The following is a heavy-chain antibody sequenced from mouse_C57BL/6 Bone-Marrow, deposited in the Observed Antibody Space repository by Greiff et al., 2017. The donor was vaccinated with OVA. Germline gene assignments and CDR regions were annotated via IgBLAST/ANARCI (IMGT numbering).Heavy chain of an antibody. V-gene: IGHV1-81*01. D-gene: IGHD2-4*01. CDR3: AREGLREYFDY. Sequence: QVTLKVSGAELARPGASVKLSCKASGYTFTSYGISWVKQRTGQGLEWIGEIYPRSGNTYYNEKFKGKATLTADKSSSTAYMELRSLTSEDSAVYFCAREGLREYFDYWGQGTTLTVSS. CDR1: GYTFTSYG. CDR2: IYPRSGNT. J-gene: IGHJ2*01.